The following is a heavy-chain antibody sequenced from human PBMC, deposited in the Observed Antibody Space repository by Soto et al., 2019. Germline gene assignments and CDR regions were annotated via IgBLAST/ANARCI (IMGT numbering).Heavy chain of an antibody. Sequence: GGSLRLSCAASGFTFSSYSMNWVRQAPGKGLEWVSSISSSSSYIYYADSVRGRFTISRDNSKNTLYLQMNSLRAEDTAVYYCAKAEKSSAVAGYFDSWGQGTLVTVSS. CDR2: ISSSSSYI. V-gene: IGHV3-21*04. J-gene: IGHJ4*02. CDR1: GFTFSSYS. D-gene: IGHD6-19*01. CDR3: AKAEKSSAVAGYFDS.